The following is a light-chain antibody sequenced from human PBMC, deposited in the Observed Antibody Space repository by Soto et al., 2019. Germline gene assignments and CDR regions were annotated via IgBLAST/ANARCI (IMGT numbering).Light chain of an antibody. CDR1: QSVSSN. CDR3: QQYNVWPLT. J-gene: IGKJ4*01. V-gene: IGKV3-15*01. CDR2: VAS. Sequence: EIVMTQSPATLSVSPGERATLSCRASQSVSSNLAWYQQKPGQTPKLLIYVASTRATGIPARFSGSGSGTEITLTISSPQSEDFAVYYCQQYNVWPLTFGGGTKVEFK.